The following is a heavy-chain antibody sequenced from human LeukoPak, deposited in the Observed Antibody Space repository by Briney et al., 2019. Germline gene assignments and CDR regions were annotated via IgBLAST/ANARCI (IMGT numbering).Heavy chain of an antibody. Sequence: GGSLRLSCAASGFTFSSYSMNWVRQAPGKGLEWVALIWSDGSNKYYADSVKGRFTISRDNSNNTLYLQMNSLRAEDTALYYCASTGRGYYDSIDYWGQGTLVTVSS. CDR2: IWSDGSNK. CDR3: ASTGRGYYDSIDY. D-gene: IGHD3-22*01. CDR1: GFTFSSYS. V-gene: IGHV3-33*08. J-gene: IGHJ4*02.